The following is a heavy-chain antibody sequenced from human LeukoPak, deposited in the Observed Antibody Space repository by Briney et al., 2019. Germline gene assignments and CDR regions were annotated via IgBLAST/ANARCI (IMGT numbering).Heavy chain of an antibody. CDR1: GDSISTSRWY. J-gene: IGHJ4*02. V-gene: IGHV4-39*01. CDR3: SKGGGVTVSDT. CDR2: IYYSGSV. Sequence: KPSETLSLTCSVSGDSISTSRWYWTWIRQPPGKGLEWIASIYYSGSVYYNPSLKNGVNISVDTSKNQFSLRLTSVTAADTAVYYCSKGGGVTVSDTWGQGTLVTVSS. D-gene: IGHD2-8*01.